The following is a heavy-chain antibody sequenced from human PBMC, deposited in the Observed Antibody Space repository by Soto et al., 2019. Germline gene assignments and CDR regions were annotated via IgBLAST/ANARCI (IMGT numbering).Heavy chain of an antibody. Sequence: SETLSLTCTVSGGSISSSSHYWGWIRQPPGKGLEWIGTIYYRGNTYQNPSLQSRLTISVDTSKNLFSLKLSSVTAADTAVYYCARVTALAAVVHYYYGMDVWGQGTTVTVSS. CDR2: IYYRGNT. J-gene: IGHJ6*02. CDR1: GGSISSSSHY. CDR3: ARVTALAAVVHYYYGMDV. V-gene: IGHV4-39*02. D-gene: IGHD2-15*01.